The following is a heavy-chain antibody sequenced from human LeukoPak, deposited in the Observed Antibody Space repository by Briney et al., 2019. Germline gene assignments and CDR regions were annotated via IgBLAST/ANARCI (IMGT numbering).Heavy chain of an antibody. CDR3: AREEYYDSPDAFDI. V-gene: IGHV1-69*13. CDR2: IIPIFGTA. D-gene: IGHD3-22*01. CDR1: GGTFSSYA. Sequence: ASVKVSCKASGGTFSSYAISWVRQAPGQGLEWMGGIIPIFGTANYAQKFQGRVTITADESTSTAYMELSSLRSEDTAVYYCAREEYYDSPDAFDIWGQGTMVTVSS. J-gene: IGHJ3*02.